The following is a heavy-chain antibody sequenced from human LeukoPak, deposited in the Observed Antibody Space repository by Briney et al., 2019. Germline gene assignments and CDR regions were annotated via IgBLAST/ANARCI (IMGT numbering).Heavy chain of an antibody. V-gene: IGHV6-1*01. CDR1: GDRVSSNIPA. CDR2: TYYRSKWYD. D-gene: IGHD3-22*01. CDR3: ARGHSGYLDS. Sequence: SQTLSHTRVLSGDRVSSNIPAWDWTRHSPTRGLEWLGRTYYRSKWYDAYAESVKSRVTIKPDTSRNQFSLQLDSVTPEDTAVYYCARGHSGYLDSWGQGTLVTVSS. J-gene: IGHJ4*02.